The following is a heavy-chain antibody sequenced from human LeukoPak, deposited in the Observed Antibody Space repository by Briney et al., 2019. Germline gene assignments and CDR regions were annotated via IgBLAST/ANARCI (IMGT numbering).Heavy chain of an antibody. J-gene: IGHJ6*03. CDR2: IYADGST. D-gene: IGHD3-10*01. CDR3: ARGGEVVGYYYYYMDV. V-gene: IGHV4-4*09. Sequence: SETLSLTCTVSGGSISPYFWSWIRQPPGEGLEWIGYIYADGSTKYNPSLKSRVTISLDTSKNQFSLKLSSVTAADTAVYYCARGGEVVGYYYYYMDVWGKGTTVTVSS. CDR1: GGSISPYF.